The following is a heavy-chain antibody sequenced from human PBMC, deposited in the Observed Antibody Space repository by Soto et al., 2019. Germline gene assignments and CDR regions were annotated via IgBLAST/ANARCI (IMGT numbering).Heavy chain of an antibody. D-gene: IGHD6-6*01. V-gene: IGHV3-23*01. Sequence: EVQLLESGGGLVQHGGSLRLSCVASGFSFSGYAMSWVRQAPGKGLVWVSSMTATGVSIYYADSVRGRFTISRDNSKNTLYLQMSSLRAEDTARYYCAKDSIPYSSSYDLDHWGRGALVAVSS. CDR2: MTATGVSI. CDR3: AKDSIPYSSSYDLDH. J-gene: IGHJ4*02. CDR1: GFSFSGYA.